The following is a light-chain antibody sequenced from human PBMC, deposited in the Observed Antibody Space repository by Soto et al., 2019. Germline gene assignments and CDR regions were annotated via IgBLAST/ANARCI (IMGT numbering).Light chain of an antibody. V-gene: IGLV1-44*01. CDR2: SNN. CDR3: AAWDDSLHGFYV. Sequence: QSVLTQPPSASGTPGQRVAISCSGSSSNIGSNTVNWYQQFPQTAPKLLIYSNNQRPSGVPDRFSGSKSGTSASQAISGLQSEDEADYYCAAWDDSLHGFYVFGTGTKVTVL. CDR1: SSNIGSNT. J-gene: IGLJ1*01.